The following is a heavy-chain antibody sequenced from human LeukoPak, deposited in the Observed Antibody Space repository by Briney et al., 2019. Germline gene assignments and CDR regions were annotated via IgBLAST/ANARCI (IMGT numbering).Heavy chain of an antibody. Sequence: PGGSLRLSCAASEFSISSNYVTWVRQAPGKGLAWVSVIHSDGTTYYADSVRGRFTISTDNFKNSLFLQMNSMGADDTAVYYCVREGTPGRQFFDLWGRGTLVTVSS. V-gene: IGHV3-53*01. D-gene: IGHD6-19*01. CDR3: VREGTPGRQFFDL. CDR1: EFSISSNY. J-gene: IGHJ2*01. CDR2: IHSDGTT.